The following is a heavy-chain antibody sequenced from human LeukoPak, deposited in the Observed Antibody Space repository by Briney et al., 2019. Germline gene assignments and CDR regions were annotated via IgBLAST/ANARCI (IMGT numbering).Heavy chain of an antibody. CDR3: AKDHQGYQLLSIYPDY. V-gene: IGHV3-30*18. CDR2: ISYDGSNK. J-gene: IGHJ4*02. CDR1: GFTFSSYG. D-gene: IGHD2-2*01. Sequence: GGSLRLSCAASGFTFSSYGMHWVRQAPGKGLGWVAVISYDGSNKYYADSVKGRFTISRDNSKNTLYLQMNSLRAEDTPVYYCAKDHQGYQLLSIYPDYWGQGTLVTVSS.